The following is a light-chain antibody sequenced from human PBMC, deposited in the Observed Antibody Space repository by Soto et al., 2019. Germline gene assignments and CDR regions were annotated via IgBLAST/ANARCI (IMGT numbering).Light chain of an antibody. CDR3: QQYMSSVT. J-gene: IGKJ1*01. V-gene: IGKV3-20*01. CDR2: GAS. CDR1: QSVDTTF. Sequence: EIVLTQSPGSLSLSPGQRATLSCRASQSVDTTFFAWYQKKPGQAPRLLIYGASKRATCIPERFSGSGSGTDFTLIISRLEPEDFAVYYCQQYMSSVTFGQGTKVEIK.